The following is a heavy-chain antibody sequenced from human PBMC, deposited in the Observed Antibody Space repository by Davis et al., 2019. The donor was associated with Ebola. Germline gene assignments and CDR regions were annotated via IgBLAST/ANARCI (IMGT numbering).Heavy chain of an antibody. CDR3: ARTAKTSVSDSGLGYTYFDP. Sequence: SETLSLTCAVYGGSFSDYFWSWIRRSPGKGLEWIGKISHGGVSDYNPSLRSRVTISVETSRDQFSLKMNPVTAADTAVYYCARTAKTSVSDSGLGYTYFDPWSQGTLVTVSS. D-gene: IGHD1-1*01. CDR1: GGSFSDYF. J-gene: IGHJ5*02. CDR2: ISHGGVS. V-gene: IGHV4-34*01.